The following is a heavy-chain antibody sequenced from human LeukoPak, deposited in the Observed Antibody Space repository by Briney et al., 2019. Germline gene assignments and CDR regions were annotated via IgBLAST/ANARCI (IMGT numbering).Heavy chain of an antibody. Sequence: PGGSLRLSCAASGFIFRDYWMLWVRQAPGKGLSWVSRIDRDGFPTIYADSVKGRFTVSRNNARNTLYLHMNNLRDDDSAVYYCAASRWSGALDFWGKGSLVTVSS. J-gene: IGHJ4*02. CDR3: AASRWSGALDF. CDR2: IDRDGFPT. D-gene: IGHD3-3*01. CDR1: GFIFRDYW. V-gene: IGHV3-74*01.